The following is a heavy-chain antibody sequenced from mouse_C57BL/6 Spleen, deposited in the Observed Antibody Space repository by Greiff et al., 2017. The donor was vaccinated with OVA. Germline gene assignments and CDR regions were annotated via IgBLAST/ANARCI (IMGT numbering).Heavy chain of an antibody. CDR3: ARLRGYYYAMDY. CDR2: INYDGSST. V-gene: IGHV5-16*01. J-gene: IGHJ4*01. CDR1: GFTFSDYY. D-gene: IGHD1-1*01. Sequence: EVQLVESEGGLVQPGSSMKLSCTASGFTFSDYYMAWVRQVPEKGLEWVANINYDGSSTYYLDSLKSRFIISRDNAKNILYLQMSSLKSEDTATYYCARLRGYYYAMDYWGQGTSVTVSS.